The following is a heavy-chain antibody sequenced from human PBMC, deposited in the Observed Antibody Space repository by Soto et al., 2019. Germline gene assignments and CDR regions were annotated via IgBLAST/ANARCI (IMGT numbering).Heavy chain of an antibody. D-gene: IGHD6-13*01. J-gene: IGHJ3*02. V-gene: IGHV1-18*01. CDR1: GYIFTRYG. CDR3: ARVGIHDAFDI. CDR2: ISGYNGNT. Sequence: EASVKVSCKASGYIFTRYGISWVRQVPGQGLEWMGWISGYNGNTNYAQNFQGRVTMTTDTSTSTVYMELRSLRSEDTAVYYCARVGIHDAFDIWGQGTMVTVSS.